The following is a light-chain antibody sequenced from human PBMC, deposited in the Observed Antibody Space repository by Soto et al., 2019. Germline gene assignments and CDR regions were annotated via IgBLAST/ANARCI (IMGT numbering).Light chain of an antibody. CDR2: ATS. J-gene: IGKJ5*01. CDR1: QSVDSTY. CDR3: QQYGTSPIT. Sequence: EFVLTQSPRTLSLSPGERATLSCRASQSVDSTYLAWYQQKPDQSRRLLIYATSSRATGIPDRFSGRGSGTDFTLTISILEPEDFAVYYCQQYGTSPITFGQGTRLEIK. V-gene: IGKV3-20*01.